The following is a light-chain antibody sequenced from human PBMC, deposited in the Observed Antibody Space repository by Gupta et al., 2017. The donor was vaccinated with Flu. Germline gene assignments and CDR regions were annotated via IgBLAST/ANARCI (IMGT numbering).Light chain of an antibody. CDR3: QQYYSYPYS. V-gene: IGKV1-5*03. CDR2: RAS. CDR1: QTLSGW. Sequence: DFQMTPPPPTLSPSVGDRVTITCLASQTLSGWLAWYQQKPGKAPNLLIYRASSLESGVPSRFSGSGSGTEFILTISRVQPDDSASYYCQQYYSYPYSFGQGTKLEIK. J-gene: IGKJ2*03.